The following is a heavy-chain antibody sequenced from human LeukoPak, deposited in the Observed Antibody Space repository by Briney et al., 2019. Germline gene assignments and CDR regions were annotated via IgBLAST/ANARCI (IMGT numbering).Heavy chain of an antibody. J-gene: IGHJ3*02. CDR2: ISSSSSYI. Sequence: GGSLGLSCAASGFTFSSYSMNGVRPAPGKGLEWVSSISSSSSYIYYADSVKGRFTISRDNAKNSLYLQMNSLRAEDTAVYYCARENDSSGYFSAFDIWGQGTMVTVSS. CDR3: ARENDSSGYFSAFDI. D-gene: IGHD3-22*01. V-gene: IGHV3-21*01. CDR1: GFTFSSYS.